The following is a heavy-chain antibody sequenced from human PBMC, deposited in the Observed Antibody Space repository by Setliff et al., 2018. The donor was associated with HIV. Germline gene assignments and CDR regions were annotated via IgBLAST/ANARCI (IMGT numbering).Heavy chain of an antibody. CDR2: ISPNYGGT. J-gene: IGHJ4*03. V-gene: IGHV1-2*06. CDR3: ARGQGPVDY. CDR1: GYIFTHYY. Sequence: SVKVSCKTSGYIFTHYYTHWVRQAPGQGLEWMGRISPNYGGTHYPQKFQGRVTLTSDTSISTAYMELSGLTSDDTAVYYCARGQGPVDYWGQGTMVTVSS.